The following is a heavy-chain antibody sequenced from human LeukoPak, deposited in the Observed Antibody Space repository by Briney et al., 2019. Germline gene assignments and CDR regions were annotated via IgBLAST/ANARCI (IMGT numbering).Heavy chain of an antibody. CDR1: GFTFSSYA. D-gene: IGHD3-10*01. CDR2: ISGSGGST. Sequence: GGSLRLSCAASGFTFSSYAMSWVRQAPGKGLEWVSAISGSGGSTYYADSVKGRFTISRDNSKNTLYLQMNSLRAEDTAVYYCARDKPYGSGSYSNSKPDYWGQGTLVTVSS. J-gene: IGHJ4*02. CDR3: ARDKPYGSGSYSNSKPDY. V-gene: IGHV3-23*01.